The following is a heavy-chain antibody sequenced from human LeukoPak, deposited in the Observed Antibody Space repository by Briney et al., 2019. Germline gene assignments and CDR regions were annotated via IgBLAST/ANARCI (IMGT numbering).Heavy chain of an antibody. J-gene: IGHJ4*02. CDR1: GFTFSSYS. V-gene: IGHV3-21*01. CDR2: ISSSSSYI. Sequence: PGGSLRLSCAASGFTFSSYSMNWVRQAPGKGLEWVSSISSSSSYIYYADSVKGRFTISRDNAKNSLYLQMNSLRAEDTAVYYCARAKPLKYYFDHWGQGTLVTVSS. CDR3: ARAKPLKYYFDH.